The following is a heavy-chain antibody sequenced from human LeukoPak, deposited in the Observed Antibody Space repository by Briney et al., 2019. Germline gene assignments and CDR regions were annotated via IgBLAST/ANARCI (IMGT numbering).Heavy chain of an antibody. CDR3: ARHVVAVGFDY. D-gene: IGHD3-22*01. V-gene: IGHV3-21*01. Sequence: GGSLRLSCAASGFTFSKHNMNWVRQAPGKGLEWVSSISTSSSYIYYADSVKGRFTISKDNAKNSLYLQMNSLRAEDTAVYYCARHVVAVGFDYWGQGTLVTVSS. CDR1: GFTFSKHN. CDR2: ISTSSSYI. J-gene: IGHJ4*02.